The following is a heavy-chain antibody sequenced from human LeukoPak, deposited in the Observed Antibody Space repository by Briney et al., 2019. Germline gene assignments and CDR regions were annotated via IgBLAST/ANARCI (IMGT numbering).Heavy chain of an antibody. V-gene: IGHV4-38-2*02. CDR2: MYHSGST. Sequence: PSETLSLICTISGYSISSGYYWTWIRQPPGKGLEWIGNMYHSGSTYNNPSLKSRVTISVDTSKNQFSLKLSSVSAADTAVYYCARGGGNGGGWVGHYFYMDVWGKGATVTVSS. J-gene: IGHJ6*03. CDR3: ARGGGNGGGWVGHYFYMDV. CDR1: GYSISSGYY. D-gene: IGHD4-23*01.